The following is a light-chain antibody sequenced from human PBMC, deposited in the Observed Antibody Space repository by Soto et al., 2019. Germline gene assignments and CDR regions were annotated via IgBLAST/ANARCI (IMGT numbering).Light chain of an antibody. Sequence: TPITPSHYSISSATGDRVTITCRASQGISSYLAWYQQKPGKAPKLLIYAASTLQSGVPSRFSGSRSGTDFTLTISCLQSEDFATYYCQHYYSYPQTLGQGTGLAI. CDR2: AAS. CDR1: QGISSY. CDR3: QHYYSYPQT. V-gene: IGKV1-8*01. J-gene: IGKJ5*01.